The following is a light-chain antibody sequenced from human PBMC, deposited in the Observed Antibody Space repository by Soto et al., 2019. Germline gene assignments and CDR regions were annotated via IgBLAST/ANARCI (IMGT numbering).Light chain of an antibody. CDR3: QQYYTTPRT. Sequence: DFVVTQSPKSLAVTLGGRATINCKSSQSLLYTSNNKNYLAWYQQKPGQPPKLIIYWASTRESGVPDRFTGSGSGTDFTLTISNLQAEDAAVYYCQQYYTTPRTFGQGTKVEIE. V-gene: IGKV4-1*01. CDR2: WAS. J-gene: IGKJ1*01. CDR1: QSLLYTSNNKNY.